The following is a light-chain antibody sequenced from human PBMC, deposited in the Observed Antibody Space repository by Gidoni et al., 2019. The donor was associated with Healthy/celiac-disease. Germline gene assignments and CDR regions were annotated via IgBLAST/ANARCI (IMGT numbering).Light chain of an antibody. CDR2: DAS. V-gene: IGKV3-11*01. Sequence: EIVLTQSPATLSLSPGERATLSCRASKSVSSYLAWYQQKPGQAPRLLIYDASNRATGIPPRFSGSGSGTDFTLIISSLEPEDFAVYYCQQRSNWPPPTFGQXTRLEIK. J-gene: IGKJ5*01. CDR3: QQRSNWPPPT. CDR1: KSVSSY.